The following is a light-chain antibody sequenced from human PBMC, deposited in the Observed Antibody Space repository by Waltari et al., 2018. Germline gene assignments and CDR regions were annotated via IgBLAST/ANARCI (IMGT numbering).Light chain of an antibody. CDR3: QTWGTGIQV. V-gene: IGLV4-69*01. J-gene: IGLJ3*02. Sequence: LVLTQSPSASASLGASVKLTCSLPGEYSAYAIAWHQQQPLKGPRYLMTVNSDGSHKKGDGISERFSGSSSDLDRYLIISRLQSDDEADYFCQTWGTGIQVVGSGTKLTVL. CDR2: VNSDGSH. CDR1: GEYSAYA.